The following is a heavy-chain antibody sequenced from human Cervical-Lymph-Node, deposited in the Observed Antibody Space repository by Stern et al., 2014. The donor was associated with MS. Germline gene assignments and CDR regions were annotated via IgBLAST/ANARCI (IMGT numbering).Heavy chain of an antibody. D-gene: IGHD3-10*01. Sequence: VQLVQSGAEVKKPWASVRVSCKASGGSFKSYAFNWLRQAPGQGLEGMGDIVPMFAKANYAQKFQGRVPVTADEATNTVYMELSFLTSEDTAVYYCARERSIHYPAFGAGGQGTLVTVSS. J-gene: IGHJ4*02. V-gene: IGHV1-69*01. CDR3: ARERSIHYPAFGA. CDR2: IVPMFAKA. CDR1: GGSFKSYA.